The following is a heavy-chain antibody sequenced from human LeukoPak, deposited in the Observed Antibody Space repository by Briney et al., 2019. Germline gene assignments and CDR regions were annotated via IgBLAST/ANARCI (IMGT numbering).Heavy chain of an antibody. Sequence: GSLRLSCAASGFTFGTYWMHWVRQAPGKGLVWVSRINNDGSSTSYADSAQGRFTISRDNARNTLYLQMNNLRAEDTAVYYCTRGRYYFEFWGQGTLVTVSS. CDR2: INNDGSST. V-gene: IGHV3-74*01. CDR1: GFTFGTYW. J-gene: IGHJ4*02. CDR3: TRGRYYFEF.